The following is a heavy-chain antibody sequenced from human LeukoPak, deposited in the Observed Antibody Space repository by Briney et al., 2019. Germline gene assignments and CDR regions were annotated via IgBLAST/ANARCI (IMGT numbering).Heavy chain of an antibody. Sequence: SETLSLTCTVSGGSISSYYWSWIRQPAGKGLEWIGRIYTSGSTNYNPSLKSRVTMSVDTSRNQFSLKLSSVTAADTAVYYCARHRPRIAAAGNWFDPWGQGTLVTVSS. CDR2: IYTSGST. CDR3: ARHRPRIAAAGNWFDP. J-gene: IGHJ5*02. D-gene: IGHD6-13*01. V-gene: IGHV4-4*07. CDR1: GGSISSYY.